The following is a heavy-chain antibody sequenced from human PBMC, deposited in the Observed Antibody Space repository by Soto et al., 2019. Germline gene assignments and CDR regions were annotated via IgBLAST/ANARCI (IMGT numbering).Heavy chain of an antibody. Sequence: GESLKLSCKGSGYSFTSYWIGWVRQMPGKGLEWVGIIYPGDSDTRYSPSFQGQVTISADKSISTAYLQWSSLKASDTAMYYCARRKAYCGGDSNKPSDAFDIWGQGTMVTVSS. CDR1: GYSFTSYW. CDR2: IYPGDSDT. J-gene: IGHJ3*02. D-gene: IGHD2-21*02. CDR3: ARRKAYCGGDSNKPSDAFDI. V-gene: IGHV5-51*01.